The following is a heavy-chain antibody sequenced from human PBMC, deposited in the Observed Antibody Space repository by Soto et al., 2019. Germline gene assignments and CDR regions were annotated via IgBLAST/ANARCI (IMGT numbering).Heavy chain of an antibody. V-gene: IGHV4-59*11. CDR3: ARDSGYSYGSYKWFDP. Sequence: SETLSLTCTVSGGSMISHYLGWIRQPPGKGLEWIGYIYYSGNTNYNPSLKSRVTISADTSKNQLSLKLSSVTAADTAVYYCARDSGYSYGSYKWFDPWGQGTLVTVSS. J-gene: IGHJ5*02. D-gene: IGHD5-18*01. CDR2: IYYSGNT. CDR1: GGSMISHY.